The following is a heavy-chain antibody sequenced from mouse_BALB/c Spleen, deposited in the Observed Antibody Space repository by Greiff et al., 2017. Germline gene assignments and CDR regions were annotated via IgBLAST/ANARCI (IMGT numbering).Heavy chain of an antibody. J-gene: IGHJ4*01. V-gene: IGHV14-4*02. CDR2: IDPENGDT. CDR1: GFNIKDYY. D-gene: IGHD2-4*01. Sequence: EVKLMESGAELVRSGASVKLSCTASGFNIKDYYMHWVKQRPEQGLEWIGWIDPENGDTEYAPKFQGKATMTADTSSNTAYLQLSSLTSEDTAVYYCNELRRDYAMDYWGQGTSVTVSS. CDR3: NELRRDYAMDY.